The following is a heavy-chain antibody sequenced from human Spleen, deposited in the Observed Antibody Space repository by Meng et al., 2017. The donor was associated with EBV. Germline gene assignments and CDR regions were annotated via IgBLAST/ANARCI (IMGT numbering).Heavy chain of an antibody. V-gene: IGHV4-34*02. CDR2: INHSGIT. CDR1: GGSFRDYY. J-gene: IGHJ4*02. D-gene: IGHD4-17*01. CDR3: ARLGDYGEYFFDY. Sequence: QVQLPQVVAGLLNPSETLSLPCAVYGGSFRDYYWTWIRQPPGMVLEWIGEINHSGITSYNPSLRSRVTISVDTSKNQFSLKLTSVTAADTAAYYCARLGDYGEYFFDYWGLGTLVTVSS.